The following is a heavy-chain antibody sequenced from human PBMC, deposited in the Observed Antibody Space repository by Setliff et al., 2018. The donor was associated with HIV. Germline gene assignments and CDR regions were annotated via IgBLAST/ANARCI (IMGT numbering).Heavy chain of an antibody. J-gene: IGHJ6*03. CDR1: GYSISTAYY. V-gene: IGHV4-38-2*01. D-gene: IGHD2-2*01. Sequence: SETLSLTCAVSGYSISTAYYWAWIRQSPGKGLEWIGGFHHSGSAHYNPSLKSRVTISGQTSKNQFSLTLTSVTAADTAVYYCARGSDCDATTCGDYYYMDVWGKGTTVTVSS. CDR2: FHHSGSA. CDR3: ARGSDCDATTCGDYYYMDV.